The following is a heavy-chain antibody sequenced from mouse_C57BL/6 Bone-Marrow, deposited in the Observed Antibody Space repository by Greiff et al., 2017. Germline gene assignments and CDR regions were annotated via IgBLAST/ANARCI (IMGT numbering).Heavy chain of an antibody. CDR2: INYDGSST. Sequence: EVKLVESEGGLVQPGSSMKLSCTASGFTFRDYYMAWVRQVPEKGLEWVANINYDGSSTYYLDSLKSRFIISRDNAKNILYLQMSSLKSEDTATYYCARETVTTVVDYFDYWGQGTTLTVSS. J-gene: IGHJ2*01. CDR1: GFTFRDYY. V-gene: IGHV5-16*01. D-gene: IGHD1-1*01. CDR3: ARETVTTVVDYFDY.